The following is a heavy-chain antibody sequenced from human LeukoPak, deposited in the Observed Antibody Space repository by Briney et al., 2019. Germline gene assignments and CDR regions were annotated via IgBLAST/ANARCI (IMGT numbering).Heavy chain of an antibody. V-gene: IGHV3-72*01. CDR2: PRNKANSYTP. D-gene: IGHD1-26*01. CDR3: AREWYSGSFVDY. Sequence: RPRNKANSYTPEYAASVKGRFTISRDDSKNSLYLQMNSLKTEDTAVYYCAREWYSGSFVDYWGQGTLVTVSS. J-gene: IGHJ4*02.